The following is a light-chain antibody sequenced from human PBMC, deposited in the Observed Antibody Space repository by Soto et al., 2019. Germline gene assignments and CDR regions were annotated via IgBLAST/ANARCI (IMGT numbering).Light chain of an antibody. CDR3: NSRGGSRPYYV. CDR2: EVS. CDR1: SSDVGGYNY. V-gene: IGLV2-14*01. Sequence: QSVLTQPASVSGSPGQAITISCPGTSSDVGGYNYVSWYQQHPGKAPKLMIYEVSNRPSGVSDRFSGSKSGNTASLTISGLQAEDEADYYCNSRGGSRPYYVFGTGTKV. J-gene: IGLJ1*01.